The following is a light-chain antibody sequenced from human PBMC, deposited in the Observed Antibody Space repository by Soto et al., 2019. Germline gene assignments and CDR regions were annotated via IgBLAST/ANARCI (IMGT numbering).Light chain of an antibody. CDR3: QQYVSSPRT. CDR1: RNLISSY. V-gene: IGKV3-20*01. J-gene: IGKJ1*01. CDR2: NAS. Sequence: EIVLTQSPGTLSLSPGERATLSCRASRNLISSYLAWYKQKPGQAPRLLIYNASSRATGIPDRFSGSGSGTDFTLTIIRLEPEDFAVYYCQQYVSSPRTFGQGTKVDIK.